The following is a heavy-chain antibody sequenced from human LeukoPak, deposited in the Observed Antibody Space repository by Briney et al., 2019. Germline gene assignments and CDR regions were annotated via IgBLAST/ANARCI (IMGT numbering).Heavy chain of an antibody. D-gene: IGHD1-26*01. V-gene: IGHV6-1*01. CDR2: TYYRSQWFD. CDR3: VRIRGMGLFDY. J-gene: IGHJ4*02. Sequence: SQTLSLTCAISGDSFSNNRASWGWIRQSPSRGLEWLGRTYYRSQWFDDYAPSVRSRITINPATSQNQFSLQLKSWTPADTAVYYCVRIRGMGLFDYWGQGTLVTVSS. CDR1: GDSFSNNRAS.